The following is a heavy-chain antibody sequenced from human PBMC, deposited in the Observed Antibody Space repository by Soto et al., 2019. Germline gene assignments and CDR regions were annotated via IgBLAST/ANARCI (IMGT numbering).Heavy chain of an antibody. J-gene: IGHJ4*02. CDR1: GFNFRSYA. CDR3: ARAAGYSFGPDY. CDR2: ISFDGSKI. V-gene: IGHV3-30-3*01. Sequence: QVQLVESGGGVVQPGRSLRLSCAASGFNFRSYAVHWVRQAPGKGLQWVAGISFDGSKIHYADSVKGRFTVSRDNFKNTVSLQMNSLRAEDTAVYYCARAAGYSFGPDYWGQGTLLNVSS. D-gene: IGHD5-12*01.